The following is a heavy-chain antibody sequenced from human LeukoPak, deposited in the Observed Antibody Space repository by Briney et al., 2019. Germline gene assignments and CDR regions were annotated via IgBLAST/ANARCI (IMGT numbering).Heavy chain of an antibody. D-gene: IGHD7-27*01. CDR2: VYRSGST. CDR3: ARENWVFDY. V-gene: IGHV4-38-2*02. CDR1: GYSISSGYH. J-gene: IGHJ4*02. Sequence: SETLSLTCVDSGYSISSGYHWGWIRQPPGKGLEWIGSVYRSGSTYYDPSLKSRVTISVDTSKNQISLKVRSVTAADTAMYYCARENWVFDYWGQGILVTVSS.